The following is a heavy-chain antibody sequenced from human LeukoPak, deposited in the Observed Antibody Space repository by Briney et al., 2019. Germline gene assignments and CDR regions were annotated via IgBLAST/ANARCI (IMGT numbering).Heavy chain of an antibody. D-gene: IGHD3-22*01. CDR2: IRYDGSNK. Sequence: GGSLRLSCAASGFTFSSYGMHWVRQAPGKGLEWVAFIRYDGSNKYYADSVKGRFTISRDNAKNSLYLQMNSLRAEDTAVYYCASIYDSSKGDAFDIWGQGTMVTVSS. CDR1: GFTFSSYG. CDR3: ASIYDSSKGDAFDI. J-gene: IGHJ3*02. V-gene: IGHV3-30*02.